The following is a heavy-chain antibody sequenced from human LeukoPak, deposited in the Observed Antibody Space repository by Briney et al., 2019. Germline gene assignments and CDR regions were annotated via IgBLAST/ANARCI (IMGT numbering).Heavy chain of an antibody. Sequence: ASVKVSCKASGYTFTGYYMHWVRQAPGQGLEWMGWINPNSGGTNYAQKFQGRVTMTRDTSNSTAYMELSRLRSDDTAVYYWSRAHTPYRWDYGSSGFFDYWGQGTLVTVSS. D-gene: IGHD3-22*01. CDR3: SRAHTPYRWDYGSSGFFDY. CDR2: INPNSGGT. J-gene: IGHJ4*02. CDR1: GYTFTGYY. V-gene: IGHV1-2*02.